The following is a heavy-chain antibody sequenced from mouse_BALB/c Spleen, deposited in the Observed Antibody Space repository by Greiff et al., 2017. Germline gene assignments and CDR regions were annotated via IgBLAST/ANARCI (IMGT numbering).Heavy chain of an antibody. J-gene: IGHJ3*01. CDR2: ISSGGST. CDR3: AREDGNYSWFAY. D-gene: IGHD2-1*01. Sequence: DVKLVESGGGLVKPGGSLKLSCAASGFTFSSYAMSWVRQTPEKRLEWVASISSGGSTYYPDSVKGRFTISRDNARNILYLQMSSLRSEDTAMYYCAREDGNYSWFAYWGQGTLVTVSA. V-gene: IGHV5-6-5*01. CDR1: GFTFSSYA.